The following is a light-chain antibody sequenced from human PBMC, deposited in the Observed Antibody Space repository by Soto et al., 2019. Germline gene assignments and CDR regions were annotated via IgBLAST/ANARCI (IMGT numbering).Light chain of an antibody. J-gene: IGKJ5*01. Sequence: IQLTHSPSSLSASVGGRGGSTCLASQGIRSYLAWYQQKPGEAPKLLISIASILQSGVPSRFSGSGSGTDFVLTISSLQPEDSATYYCQQLDSMPITFGQGTQLEIK. CDR2: IAS. CDR3: QQLDSMPIT. CDR1: QGIRSY. V-gene: IGKV1-9*01.